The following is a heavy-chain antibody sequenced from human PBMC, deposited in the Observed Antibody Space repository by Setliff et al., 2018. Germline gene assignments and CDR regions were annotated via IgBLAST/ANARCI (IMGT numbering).Heavy chain of an antibody. CDR3: ARVFYYGSGSYLYYFDS. V-gene: IGHV4-61*01. Sequence: SETLSLTCTVSGDSISSGSYYWTWIRQPPGKGLEWIGYIYYSGSTYYNPSLKSRVTISVDTSRDQFSLRLSSVTAADTAVHYCARVFYYGSGSYLYYFDSWGQGTLVTVSS. CDR1: GDSISSGSYY. D-gene: IGHD3-10*01. CDR2: IYYSGST. J-gene: IGHJ4*02.